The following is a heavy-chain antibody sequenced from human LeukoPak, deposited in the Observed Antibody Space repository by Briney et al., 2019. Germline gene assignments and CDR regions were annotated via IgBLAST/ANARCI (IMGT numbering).Heavy chain of an antibody. CDR3: ARETLNGGFPPPFDI. CDR1: GFTFNTYN. V-gene: IGHV3-21*01. CDR2: ISRCSHYI. J-gene: IGHJ3*02. Sequence: PGGSLRLSCAASGFTFNTYNMNWVRQAPGRGLEWVSSISRCSHYIYYADSMKGRFTISRDNAKNSLYLQMNSLRAEDTAVYYCARETLNGGFPPPFDIWGQGTMITVSS. D-gene: IGHD4-23*01.